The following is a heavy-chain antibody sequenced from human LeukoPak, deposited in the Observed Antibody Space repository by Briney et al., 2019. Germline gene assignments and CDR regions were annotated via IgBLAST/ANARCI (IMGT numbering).Heavy chain of an antibody. Sequence: PGGSLRLSCAASGFTFSSYSMNWVRQAPGKGLEWVSYISSSSSTIYYADSVKGRFTISRDNAKNSLYLQMNSLRAEDTAVYYCARVYVAWELLGGYFDYWGQGTLVTVSS. D-gene: IGHD1-26*01. CDR3: ARVYVAWELLGGYFDY. J-gene: IGHJ4*02. V-gene: IGHV3-48*04. CDR1: GFTFSSYS. CDR2: ISSSSSTI.